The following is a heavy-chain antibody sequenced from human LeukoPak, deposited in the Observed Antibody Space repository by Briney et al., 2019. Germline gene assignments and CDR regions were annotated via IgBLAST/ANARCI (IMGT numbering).Heavy chain of an antibody. CDR2: IYHSGST. CDR1: GGSISSGGYY. V-gene: IGHV4-30-2*01. D-gene: IGHD3-10*01. Sequence: SQTLSLTCTVSGGSISSGGYYWSWIRQPPGKGLEWIGYIYHSGSTYYNPSLKSRVTISVDRSKNQFSLKLSSVTAADTAVYYCIEDGSGGYGFDIWGQGTMVTVSS. J-gene: IGHJ3*02. CDR3: IEDGSGGYGFDI.